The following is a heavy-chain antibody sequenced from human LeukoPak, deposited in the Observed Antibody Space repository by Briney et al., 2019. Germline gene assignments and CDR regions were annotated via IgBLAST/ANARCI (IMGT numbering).Heavy chain of an antibody. CDR2: IYYSGST. CDR3: ATPAVAGTG. J-gene: IGHJ4*02. D-gene: IGHD6-19*01. CDR1: GGSISSSSYY. V-gene: IGHV4-39*07. Sequence: SETLSLTCTVSGGSISSSSYYWGWIRQPPGKGLEWIGSIYYSGSTYHNPSLKSRVTISVDTSKNQFSLKLSSVTAADTAVYYCATPAVAGTGWGQGTLVTVSS.